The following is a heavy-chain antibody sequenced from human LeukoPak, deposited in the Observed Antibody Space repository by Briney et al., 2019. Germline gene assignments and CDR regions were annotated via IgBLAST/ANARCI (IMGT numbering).Heavy chain of an antibody. Sequence: GGSLRLSCAASGFTFSTYEMNWVRQAPGKGLEWVSYISSSGSTLYYADSVKGRFTISRDNAKNSLYLQMNSLRAEDTAVYYCARDLSMAASAGTVDYWGQGTLVTVSS. V-gene: IGHV3-48*03. D-gene: IGHD6-13*01. CDR2: ISSSGSTL. CDR3: ARDLSMAASAGTVDY. J-gene: IGHJ4*02. CDR1: GFTFSTYE.